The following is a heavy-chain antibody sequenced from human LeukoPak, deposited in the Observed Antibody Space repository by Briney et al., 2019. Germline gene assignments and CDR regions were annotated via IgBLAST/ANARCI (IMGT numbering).Heavy chain of an antibody. J-gene: IGHJ5*02. Sequence: ASVKVSCKASGYTFSSYDINWVRQATGQGLEWMGWMNPNSGNTGYAQKLQGRVTMTRNTSMSTAYMELSSLRSEDTAVYYCARSGAVAGSWFDPWGQGTLVTVSS. D-gene: IGHD6-19*01. V-gene: IGHV1-8*01. CDR3: ARSGAVAGSWFDP. CDR1: GYTFSSYD. CDR2: MNPNSGNT.